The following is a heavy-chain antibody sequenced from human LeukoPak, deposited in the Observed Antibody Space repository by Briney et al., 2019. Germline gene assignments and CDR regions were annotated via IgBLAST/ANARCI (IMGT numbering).Heavy chain of an antibody. J-gene: IGHJ4*02. CDR3: ARDIEGGSSSDFDY. D-gene: IGHD6-6*01. V-gene: IGHV3-33*08. CDR2: IRYDGSNK. Sequence: AGSLTLSCVTSGFSVSNNYMSWIRQAPGKGLEWMAVIRYDGSNKYYADSVKGRFTVSRDNSKNTLYLQMNSLRAEDTAVYYRARDIEGGSSSDFDYWGQGTLVTVSS. CDR1: GFSVSNNY.